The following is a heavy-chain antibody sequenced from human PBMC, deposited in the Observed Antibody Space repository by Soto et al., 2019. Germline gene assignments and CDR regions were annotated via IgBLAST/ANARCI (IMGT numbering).Heavy chain of an antibody. CDR3: ARGYYDFWSGYPNNAFDI. Sequence: QVQLQESGPGLVKPSETLSLTCTVSGGSISSHYWSWIRQPPGKGLEWIGYIYYSGSTNYNPSLKSRVTISVDTSKNQFSLKLSSVTAADTAVYYCARGYYDFWSGYPNNAFDIWGQGTMVTVSS. J-gene: IGHJ3*02. CDR1: GGSISSHY. V-gene: IGHV4-59*11. CDR2: IYYSGST. D-gene: IGHD3-3*01.